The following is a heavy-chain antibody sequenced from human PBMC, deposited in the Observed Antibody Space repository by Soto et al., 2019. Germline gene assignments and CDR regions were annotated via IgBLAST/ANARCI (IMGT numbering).Heavy chain of an antibody. CDR3: VRGRSYSVYDF. CDR2: IYPSGST. D-gene: IGHD5-12*01. CDR1: GGSISGHS. Sequence: SETLSLTCTVSGGSISGHSWIWIRQPAGKGLEWIGHIYPSGSTSYNPSLRSRVTMSLDSSSNQIFLNLTSVTAADTAVFYCVRGRSYSVYDFWGPGTLVTVSS. V-gene: IGHV4-4*07. J-gene: IGHJ4*02.